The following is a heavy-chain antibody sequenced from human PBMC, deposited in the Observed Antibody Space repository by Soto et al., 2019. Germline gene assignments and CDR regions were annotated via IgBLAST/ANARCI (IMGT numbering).Heavy chain of an antibody. V-gene: IGHV3-48*03. J-gene: IGHJ4*02. D-gene: IGHD3-22*01. CDR1: GFIFIDYE. Sequence: GGPLRHSCIPSGFIFIDYEMNWISKAQGKGLEWVSYIISNGETAYYAASVKCRFTISRDNAKYSLHLQMNSLRAEDTAVYYCVRGYRYNTSGYYSDFDFWGQG. CDR3: VRGYRYNTSGYYSDFDF. CDR2: IISNGETA.